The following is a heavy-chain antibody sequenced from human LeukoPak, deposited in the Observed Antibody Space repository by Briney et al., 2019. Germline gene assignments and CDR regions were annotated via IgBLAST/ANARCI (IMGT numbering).Heavy chain of an antibody. CDR2: IYPGDSDT. J-gene: IGHJ4*02. V-gene: IGHV5-51*01. Sequence: GESLQISCQGSGYSFTSYWIGWVRPVPGKGLEWMGIIYPGDSDTRYSPSFQGQVTISADKSISTAYLQWSSLKASDTAMYYCARHGTVTTIDYWGQGTLVTVSS. D-gene: IGHD4-17*01. CDR1: GYSFTSYW. CDR3: ARHGTVTTIDY.